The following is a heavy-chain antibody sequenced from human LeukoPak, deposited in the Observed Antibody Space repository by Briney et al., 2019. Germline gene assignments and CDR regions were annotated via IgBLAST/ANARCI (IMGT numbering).Heavy chain of an antibody. CDR3: ARPRAARMATFPFYY. J-gene: IGHJ4*02. CDR2: IKRDGGEK. D-gene: IGHD5-24*01. V-gene: IGHV3-7*03. Sequence: PGRSLRLSCAASGFTFSGYGMNWVRQAPGKGLEWVSNIKRDGGEKDYVDSVKGRFTISRDNAKNSLYLQMNSLRAEDMALYYCARPRAARMATFPFYYWGQGDLVTVSS. CDR1: GFTFSGYG.